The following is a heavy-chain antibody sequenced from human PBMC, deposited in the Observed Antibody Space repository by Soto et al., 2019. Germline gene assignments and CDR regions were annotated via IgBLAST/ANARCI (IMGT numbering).Heavy chain of an antibody. V-gene: IGHV4-59*01. CDR3: ARAGQVAEVWRVQDGWFDS. J-gene: IGHJ5*02. D-gene: IGHD6-19*01. CDR1: GGSITGYY. Sequence: SETLSLTCTVFGGSITGYYWSWIRQPPGKGLEWIGYIYYSGSSNYNPSLKSRVTISVDTSRNQFSLKLSSVTAADPAVYYCARAGQVAEVWRVQDGWFDSRGGGTLFTVAS. CDR2: IYYSGSS.